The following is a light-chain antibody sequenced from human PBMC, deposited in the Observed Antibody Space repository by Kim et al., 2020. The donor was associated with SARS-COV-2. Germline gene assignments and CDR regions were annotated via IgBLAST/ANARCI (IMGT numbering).Light chain of an antibody. CDR3: HQYDKFPQT. Sequence: ASIGERVTITCQASQDINDYLDWYQQKPGEVPKLLIYDATRLETGVPSRFSGSGSGTDFTLTISSLQPEDIATYYCHQYDKFPQTFGQGTKVDIK. CDR1: QDINDY. V-gene: IGKV1-33*01. CDR2: DAT. J-gene: IGKJ1*01.